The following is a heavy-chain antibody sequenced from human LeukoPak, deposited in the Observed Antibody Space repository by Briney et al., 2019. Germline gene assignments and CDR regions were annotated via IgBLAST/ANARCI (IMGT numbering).Heavy chain of an antibody. CDR1: GFTLRSYS. CDR2: ISTSSYYI. V-gene: IGHV3-21*01. CDR3: ARDASGSSTGLIDS. D-gene: IGHD1-26*01. Sequence: GGSLRLSCVASGFTLRSYSMHWVRQAPGKGLEWVSYISTSSYYIYYADSVKGRFTISRAGAKNSLYLQMNGLRAEDTALYYCARDASGSSTGLIDSWGQGTLVTVSS. J-gene: IGHJ4*02.